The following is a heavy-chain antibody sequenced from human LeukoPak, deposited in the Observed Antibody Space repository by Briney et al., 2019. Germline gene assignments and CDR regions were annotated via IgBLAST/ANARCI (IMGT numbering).Heavy chain of an antibody. D-gene: IGHD3-10*01. V-gene: IGHV3-11*01. Sequence: GGSLRLSCAASGFPFGDYYMTWIRQAPGKGLEWISYISRSGDTLYYADSVEGRFTISRDNAKNSLFLQMNSLRVEDTAVYYCARTYYYASGSYWPWGQGTLVTVSS. J-gene: IGHJ4*02. CDR2: ISRSGDTL. CDR3: ARTYYYASGSYWP. CDR1: GFPFGDYY.